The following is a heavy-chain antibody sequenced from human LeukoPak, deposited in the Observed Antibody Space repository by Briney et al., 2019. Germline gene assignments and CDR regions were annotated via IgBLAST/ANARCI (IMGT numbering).Heavy chain of an antibody. D-gene: IGHD3-10*01. V-gene: IGHV3-48*03. J-gene: IGHJ4*02. CDR2: ISSSGSTI. Sequence: GGSLRLSCAASGFTFSSYEMNWVRQAPGKGLEGVSYISSSGSTIYYADSVKGRFTISRDNAKNSLYLQMNSLRAEDTAVYYCASPTYGSGSDFDYWGQGTLVTVSS. CDR1: GFTFSSYE. CDR3: ASPTYGSGSDFDY.